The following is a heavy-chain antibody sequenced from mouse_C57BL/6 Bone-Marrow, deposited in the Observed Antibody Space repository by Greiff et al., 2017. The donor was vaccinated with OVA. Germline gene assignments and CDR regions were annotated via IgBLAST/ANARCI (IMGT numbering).Heavy chain of an antibody. J-gene: IGHJ3*01. CDR3: ASTGSSYGFAY. CDR1: GYTFTDYN. V-gene: IGHV1-18*01. Sequence: EVQLQESGSELVKPGASVKIPCKASGYTFTDYNMDWVKQSHGKSLEWIGDINPNNGGTIYNQKFKGKATLTVDKSSSTAYMELRSLTSEDTAVYYCASTGSSYGFAYWGQGTLVTVSA. CDR2: INPNNGGT. D-gene: IGHD1-1*01.